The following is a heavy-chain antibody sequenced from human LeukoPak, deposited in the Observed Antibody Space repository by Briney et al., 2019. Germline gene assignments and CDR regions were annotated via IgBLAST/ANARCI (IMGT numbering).Heavy chain of an antibody. D-gene: IGHD3-22*01. J-gene: IGHJ3*02. CDR1: GYTFTGYY. CDR2: INPNSGGT. CDR3: ARDPYYYDSSGYYYVQAFDI. V-gene: IGHV1-2*02. Sequence: GASVKVSCKASGYTFTGYYMHWVRQAPGQGLEWMGWINPNSGGTNYALKFQGRVTMTRDTSISTAYMELSRLRSDDTAVYYCARDPYYYDSSGYYYVQAFDIWGQGTMVTVSS.